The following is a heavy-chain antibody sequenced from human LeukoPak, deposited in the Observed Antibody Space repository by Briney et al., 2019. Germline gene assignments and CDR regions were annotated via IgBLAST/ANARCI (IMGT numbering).Heavy chain of an antibody. D-gene: IGHD6-13*01. Sequence: GGSLRLSCAASGFTFSSYWMSWVRQAPGKGLEWVANIKQDGSEKYYVDSVKGRFTISRDNAKNSLYLQMNSLRAEDTAVYYCARDTSTAAGWGYYYYYYMDVWGKGTTVTVSS. CDR2: IKQDGSEK. V-gene: IGHV3-7*01. J-gene: IGHJ6*03. CDR3: ARDTSTAAGWGYYYYYYMDV. CDR1: GFTFSSYW.